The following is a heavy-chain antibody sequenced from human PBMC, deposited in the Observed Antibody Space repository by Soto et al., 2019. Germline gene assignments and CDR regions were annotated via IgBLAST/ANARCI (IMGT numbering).Heavy chain of an antibody. V-gene: IGHV3-21*01. CDR2: ISSSSSYI. CDR3: ARGSAINVDY. J-gene: IGHJ4*02. CDR1: GFTFSSYS. Sequence: EVQLVESGVGLVQPGGSLILSSAASGFTFSSYSMNCVRQAPGKGLELVSSISSSSSYIYYADSVKGRFPISRDNAKNSLYLQMNNLSAEDTAVYYCARGSAINVDYCGQGTLVAVAS. D-gene: IGHD2-21*02.